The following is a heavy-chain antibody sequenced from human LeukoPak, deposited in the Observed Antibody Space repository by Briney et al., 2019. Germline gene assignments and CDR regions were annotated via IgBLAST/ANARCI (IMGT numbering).Heavy chain of an antibody. CDR1: GSTFTNYY. J-gene: IGHJ4*01. V-gene: IGHV1-46*01. CDR2: INPSGGGS. Sequence: ASVKVSCKASGSTFTNYYLHSVRQAPGQGLERMGIINPSGGGSSYAQKFQDSVTMTRDTTTSTGYMELSSLRSADTAVYYGATDGGVRYLDYWGHRTLVTVSS. CDR3: ATDGGVRYLDY. D-gene: IGHD3-16*01.